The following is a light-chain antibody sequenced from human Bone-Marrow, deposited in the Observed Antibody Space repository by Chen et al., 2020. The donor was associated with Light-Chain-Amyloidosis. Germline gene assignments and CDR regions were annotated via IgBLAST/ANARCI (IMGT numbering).Light chain of an antibody. V-gene: IGLV1-40*01. Sequence: QSVLPQPPSLSGAPGQRVTISCTGTSSNIGAGYDVHWYQQLPGAAPKLLISANTNRPAGVPDRFSGSTSGTSASLAITGLQADDEADYYCQSYDSKLDVVFGGGTKVTVL. CDR3: QSYDSKLDVV. CDR1: SSNIGAGYD. J-gene: IGLJ2*01. CDR2: ANT.